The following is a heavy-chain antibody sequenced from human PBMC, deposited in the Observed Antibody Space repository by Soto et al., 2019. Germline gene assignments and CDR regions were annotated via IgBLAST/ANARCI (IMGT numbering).Heavy chain of an antibody. J-gene: IGHJ3*02. V-gene: IGHV1-18*01. Sequence: QVQLVQSGAEVKKPGAAVKVSCKASGYTFGSYGINWVRQAPGQGLEWMGWISEYDGDTKYEQKFQGRVTMTTDTSTGTAYMDLRSLRSDDTAVYYCARGTSSSSLFGSLDIWDQGTMVTVSS. CDR3: ARGTSSSSLFGSLDI. D-gene: IGHD6-6*01. CDR1: GYTFGSYG. CDR2: ISEYDGDT.